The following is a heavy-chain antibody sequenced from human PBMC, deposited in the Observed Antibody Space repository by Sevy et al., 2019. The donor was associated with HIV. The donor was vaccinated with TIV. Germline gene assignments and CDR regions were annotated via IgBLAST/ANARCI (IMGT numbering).Heavy chain of an antibody. J-gene: IGHJ5*02. V-gene: IGHV3-30-3*01. Sequence: GGSLRLSCAASGFTFSSYAMHWVRQAPGKGLEWVAVISYDGSNKYYADSVKGRFTISRDNSKNTLYLQMNSLRAEDTAVYYCARVIGNVGATPWFDPWGQGTLVTVSS. CDR2: ISYDGSNK. CDR3: ARVIGNVGATPWFDP. D-gene: IGHD1-26*01. CDR1: GFTFSSYA.